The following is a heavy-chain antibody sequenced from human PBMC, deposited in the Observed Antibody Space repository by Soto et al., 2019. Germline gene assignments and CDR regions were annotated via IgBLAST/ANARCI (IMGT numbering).Heavy chain of an antibody. CDR2: TKNKAKRYTT. V-gene: IGHV3-72*01. CDR1: GFTLSDHY. D-gene: IGHD1-26*01. Sequence: EVQLVESGGGLVQPGGSLRLSCVVSGFTLSDHYIDWVRQAPGKGLEWVGRTKNKAKRYTTEYAASVKGRFTISRDDSENSEYLKMNGTDTDYSAIDYGVRWDSGKLENWGQGTLVTVSS. J-gene: IGHJ4*02. CDR3: VRWDSGKLEN.